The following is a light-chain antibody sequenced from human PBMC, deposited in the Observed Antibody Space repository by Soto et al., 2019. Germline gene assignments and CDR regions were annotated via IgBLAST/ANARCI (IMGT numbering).Light chain of an antibody. CDR1: QSISSY. Sequence: DIQMTQSPASLSSSLGDRVTITCRASQSISSYLNWYQQKPGQAPKLLIYAASNWPTGIPSRFSGSGSGTDFTLTISSLQPEDFAIYYCQQSNSTRTFGQGTKLEIK. V-gene: IGKV1-39*01. CDR2: AAS. CDR3: QQSNSTRT. J-gene: IGKJ2*01.